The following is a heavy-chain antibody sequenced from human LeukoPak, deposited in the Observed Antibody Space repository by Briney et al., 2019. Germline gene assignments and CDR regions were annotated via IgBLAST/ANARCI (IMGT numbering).Heavy chain of an antibody. J-gene: IGHJ4*02. CDR1: GGTFSIYA. Sequence: SVKVSCKASGGTFSIYAISWVRQAPGQGLEWMGRIIPIFGTANYAQKFQGRVTITTDESTSTAYMELSSLRSEDTAVYYCAGAAAGNWRYFDYWGQGTLVTVSS. V-gene: IGHV1-69*05. D-gene: IGHD6-13*01. CDR2: IIPIFGTA. CDR3: AGAAAGNWRYFDY.